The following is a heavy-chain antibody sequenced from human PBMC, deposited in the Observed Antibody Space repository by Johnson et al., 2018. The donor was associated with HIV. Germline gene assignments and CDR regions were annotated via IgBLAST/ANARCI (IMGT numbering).Heavy chain of an antibody. CDR3: AREIIAARPSAFDI. J-gene: IGHJ3*02. Sequence: QVQLVESGGGVVQPGRSLRLSCTVSGIIFSHYGMHWVRQAPGKGLEWVALISYDGIKTYYEDSVKGGFTISRDNSKNTLYLQMNSLRAEDTAVYYCAREIIAARPSAFDIWGQGTMVTVSS. D-gene: IGHD6-6*01. CDR1: GIIFSHYG. CDR2: ISYDGIKT. V-gene: IGHV3-30*03.